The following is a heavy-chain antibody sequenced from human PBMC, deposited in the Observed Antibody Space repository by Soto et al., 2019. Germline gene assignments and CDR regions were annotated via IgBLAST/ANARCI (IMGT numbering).Heavy chain of an antibody. D-gene: IGHD3-3*01. V-gene: IGHV1-69*01. CDR1: GGTFSSYA. J-gene: IGHJ6*02. Sequence: QVQLVQSGAEVKKPGSSVKVSCKASGGTFSSYAISWVRQAPGQGLEWMGGIIPIFGTANYAQKFQGRVTITADETTSTAYMELSSLRSEDTAVYYCARAKRRGTILGVVIIPYYGMDVWGQGTTVTVSS. CDR3: ARAKRRGTILGVVIIPYYGMDV. CDR2: IIPIFGTA.